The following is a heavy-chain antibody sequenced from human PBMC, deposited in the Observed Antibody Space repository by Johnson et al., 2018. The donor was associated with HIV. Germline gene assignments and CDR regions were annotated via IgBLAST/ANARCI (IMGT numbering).Heavy chain of an antibody. V-gene: IGHV3-30*18. D-gene: IGHD6-13*01. CDR1: GFTFSSYG. Sequence: QVQLVESGGGVVQPGRSLRLSCAASGFTFSSYGMHWVRQAPGKGLEWVAVISYDGSDKYYADSVKGRFTISRDNSKNTLYLKMNSLRAEDTAVYYCAKDRSSGYSSSWYPDDFDIWGQGTMVTVSS. CDR3: AKDRSSGYSSSWYPDDFDI. J-gene: IGHJ3*02. CDR2: ISYDGSDK.